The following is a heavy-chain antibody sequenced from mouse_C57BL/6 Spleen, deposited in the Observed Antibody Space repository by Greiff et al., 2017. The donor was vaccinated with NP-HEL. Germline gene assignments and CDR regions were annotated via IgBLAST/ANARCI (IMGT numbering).Heavy chain of an antibody. Sequence: EVQLQQSGAELVRPGASVKLSCTASGFNIKDDYMHWVKQRPEQGLEWIGWIDPENGDTECASKVQGKATITADTSSNTAYLQLSSLTSEDTAVYYCTTGDYYGSSYPYAMDYWGQGTSVTVSS. V-gene: IGHV14-4*01. CDR2: IDPENGDT. CDR1: GFNIKDDY. J-gene: IGHJ4*01. CDR3: TTGDYYGSSYPYAMDY. D-gene: IGHD1-1*01.